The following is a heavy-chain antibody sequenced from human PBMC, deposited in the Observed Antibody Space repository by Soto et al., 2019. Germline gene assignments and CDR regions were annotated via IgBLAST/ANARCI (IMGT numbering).Heavy chain of an antibody. J-gene: IGHJ6*02. Sequence: QVQLVESGGGVVQPGRSLRLSCAASGFTFSSYAMHWVRQAPGKRLEWVAVISYDGSNKYYADSVKGRFTISRDNXXXXXXXXXXXXXXXXXXXXXXXXXXXXXXXXXXMDVWGQGTTVTVSS. V-gene: IGHV3-30-3*01. CDR1: GFTFSSYA. CDR2: ISYDGSNK. CDR3: XXXXXXXXXXXXMDV.